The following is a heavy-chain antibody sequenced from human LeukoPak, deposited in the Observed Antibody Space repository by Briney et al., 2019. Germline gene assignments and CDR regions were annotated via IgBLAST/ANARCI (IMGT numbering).Heavy chain of an antibody. CDR2: ISWNSGSI. CDR3: AKDGVTMVRGVIGY. CDR1: GFTFDDYA. V-gene: IGHV3-9*01. Sequence: GGSLRLSCAASGFTFDDYAMHWVRQAPGKGLEWVSGISWNSGSIGYADSVKGRFTISRDNSKNTLYLQMNSLRAEDTAVYYCAKDGVTMVRGVIGYWGQGTLVTVSS. D-gene: IGHD3-10*01. J-gene: IGHJ4*02.